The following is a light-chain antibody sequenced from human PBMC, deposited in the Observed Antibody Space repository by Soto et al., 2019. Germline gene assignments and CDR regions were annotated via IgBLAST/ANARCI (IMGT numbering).Light chain of an antibody. V-gene: IGLV1-40*01. CDR2: GNS. J-gene: IGLJ3*02. CDR1: SSNIGAGYD. CDR3: QYYDSSLSGWV. Sequence: QSVLTQPPSVSGAPGQRVTISCTGSSSNIGAGYDVHWYQQLPGTAPKLLISGNSNRPSGVPDRFSGSKSGTSAYLAITGLQAEDEAVYYCQYYDSSLSGWVFGGGTKVTAL.